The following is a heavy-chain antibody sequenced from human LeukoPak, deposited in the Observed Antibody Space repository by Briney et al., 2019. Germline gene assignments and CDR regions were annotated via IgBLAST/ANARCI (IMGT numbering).Heavy chain of an antibody. J-gene: IGHJ4*02. Sequence: ASVKVSCKASGYTFTGYYMHWVRQAPGQGLEWMRWINPNSGGTNYAQKFQGRVTMTRDTSISTAYMELSRLRSDDTAVYYCARDFNYYDSSGYPFDYWGQGTLVTVSS. CDR1: GYTFTGYY. D-gene: IGHD3-22*01. CDR2: INPNSGGT. CDR3: ARDFNYYDSSGYPFDY. V-gene: IGHV1-2*02.